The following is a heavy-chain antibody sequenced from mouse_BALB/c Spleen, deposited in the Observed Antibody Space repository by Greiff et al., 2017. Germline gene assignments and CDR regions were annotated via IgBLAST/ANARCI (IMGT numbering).Heavy chain of an antibody. D-gene: IGHD2-3*01. V-gene: IGHV3-8*02. CDR1: GDSITSGY. Sequence: EVQLQESGPSLVKPSQTLSLTCSVTGDSITSGYWNWIRKFPGNKLEYMGYISYSGSTYYNPSLKSRISITRDTSKNQYYLQLNSVTTEDTATYYCARPSDGYYAWFAYWGQGTLVTVSA. CDR2: ISYSGST. J-gene: IGHJ3*01. CDR3: ARPSDGYYAWFAY.